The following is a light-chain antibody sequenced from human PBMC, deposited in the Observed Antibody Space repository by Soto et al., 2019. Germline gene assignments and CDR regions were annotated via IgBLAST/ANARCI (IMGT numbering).Light chain of an antibody. J-gene: IGLJ3*02. Sequence: QSALTQPASVSGSPGQSITISCTGTSSDVGDYDYVSWYKQHPGKAPKLMIHEVRNRPSGVSNRFSGSKSGNTASLTISGLQAEDEADYYCSSYTSSNTWVFGGGTQLTVL. CDR1: SSDVGDYDY. CDR2: EVR. CDR3: SSYTSSNTWV. V-gene: IGLV2-14*01.